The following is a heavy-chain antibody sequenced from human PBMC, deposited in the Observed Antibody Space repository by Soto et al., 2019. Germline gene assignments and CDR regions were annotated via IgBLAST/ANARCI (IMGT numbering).Heavy chain of an antibody. V-gene: IGHV3-9*01. J-gene: IGHJ5*02. Sequence: PGGSLRLSCAASGFAFDDYVMHWVRRPPGRGLEWVSGITWNGGTIRYVDSVKGRFTISRDNAENSLYLQMNSLRPEDTAVYYCAKGGSAALIAPSGRDNWFDPWGQGTQVTVSS. CDR2: ITWNGGTI. CDR1: GFAFDDYV. CDR3: AKGGSAALIAPSGRDNWFDP. D-gene: IGHD6-13*01.